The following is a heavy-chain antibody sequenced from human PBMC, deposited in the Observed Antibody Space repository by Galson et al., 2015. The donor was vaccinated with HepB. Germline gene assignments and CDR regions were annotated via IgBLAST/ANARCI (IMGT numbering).Heavy chain of an antibody. CDR3: ARNEVGIAADTEEAIRYGMEV. Sequence: SLRLSCAASGFTFSSYSMNWVRQAPGKGLEWVSSISSSGSYIYYADSVKGRFTISRDNSKNSLYLQMNSLRAEDTAVYYCARNEVGIAADTEEAIRYGMEVWAQGTTVTAS. V-gene: IGHV3-21*01. D-gene: IGHD6-13*01. J-gene: IGHJ6*02. CDR1: GFTFSSYS. CDR2: ISSSGSYI.